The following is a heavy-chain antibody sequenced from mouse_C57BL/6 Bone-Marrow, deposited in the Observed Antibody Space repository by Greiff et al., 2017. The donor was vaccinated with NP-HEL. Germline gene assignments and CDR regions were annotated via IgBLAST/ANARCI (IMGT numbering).Heavy chain of an antibody. J-gene: IGHJ1*03. CDR3: GFSGKGEYFDV. D-gene: IGHD2-1*01. CDR2: IDPSDSET. Sequence: QVQLQQPGAELVRPGSSVKLSCKASGYTFTSYWMHWVKQRPIQGLEWIGNIDPSDSETHYNQKFKDKATLTVDKSSSTAYMQLSSLTSEDSAVYYCGFSGKGEYFDVWGTGTTVTVSS. CDR1: GYTFTSYW. V-gene: IGHV1-52*01.